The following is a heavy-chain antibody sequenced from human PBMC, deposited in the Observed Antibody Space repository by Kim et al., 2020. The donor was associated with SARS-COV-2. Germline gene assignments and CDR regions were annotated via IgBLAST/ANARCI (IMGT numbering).Heavy chain of an antibody. J-gene: IGHJ4*02. CDR3: ARVLSLVVWDH. CDR2: INPSGGRT. V-gene: IGHV1-46*01. Sequence: ASVKVSCKASGYTLTSHYMVWMRQAPGQGLEWMALINPSGGRTTYAQRFQGRVTVTSDTSTSTVYMYLTSLTSDDTAVYYCARVLSLVVWDHWGQGTLVTVSS. CDR1: GYTLTSHY. D-gene: IGHD2-15*01.